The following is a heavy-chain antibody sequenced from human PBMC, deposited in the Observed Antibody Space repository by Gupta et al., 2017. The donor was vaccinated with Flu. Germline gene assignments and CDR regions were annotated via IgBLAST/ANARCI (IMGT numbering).Heavy chain of an antibody. D-gene: IGHD2-15*01. CDR1: W. CDR2: MKQDGSEI. Sequence: WMRLVRQASGNGLELVANMKQDGSEICYVDSLKGLFTISRDNGRSLVFLQMNRLRPEDTALYYCAREVEFDLWGQGTLVTVAS. V-gene: IGHV3-7*01. J-gene: IGHJ5*02. CDR3: AREVEFDL.